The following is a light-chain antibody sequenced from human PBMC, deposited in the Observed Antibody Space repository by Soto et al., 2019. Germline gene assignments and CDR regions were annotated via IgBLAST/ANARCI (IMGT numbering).Light chain of an antibody. CDR3: LQHNTYPRT. J-gene: IGKJ1*01. CDR1: QGIGND. CDR2: GAS. V-gene: IGKV1-17*01. Sequence: DIQMTQSPSSLSASVGDRVTITCRASQGIGNDLGWFQLKPGKAPKRLIYGASSLQSGVPSRFSGSGSGTEFTLTISSLQPEDFATYYCLQHNTYPRTFGQGTKVEVK.